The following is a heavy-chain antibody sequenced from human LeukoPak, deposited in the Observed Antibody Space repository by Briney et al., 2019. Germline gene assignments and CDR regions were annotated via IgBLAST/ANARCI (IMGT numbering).Heavy chain of an antibody. CDR3: AKTSYNWNYDAFDI. D-gene: IGHD1-7*01. CDR1: GFTFSNYA. Sequence: GGSLRLSCAASGFTFSNYAMSWVRQAPGKGLGWVSVISGSGGSTYYADSVKGRFTISRDNSKNTLYLQMNSLRAEDTALYYCAKTSYNWNYDAFDIWGQGTMVTVSS. CDR2: ISGSGGST. V-gene: IGHV3-23*01. J-gene: IGHJ3*02.